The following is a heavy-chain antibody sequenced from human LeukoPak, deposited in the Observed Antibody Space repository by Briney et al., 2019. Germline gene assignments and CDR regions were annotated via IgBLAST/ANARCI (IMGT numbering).Heavy chain of an antibody. Sequence: SQTLSLTCSISGVTGSSNSFTWNWTRQSPSRSLEWLVRTYYRSTSHNDYAVSVRGRIAVNPDTSKNQFCLHLSSVTPEDTAVYYCARRLTQYDCFDPWGQGILVTVSS. CDR2: TYYRSTSHN. V-gene: IGHV6-1*01. J-gene: IGHJ5*02. CDR1: GVTGSSNSFT. D-gene: IGHD2-2*01. CDR3: ARRLTQYDCFDP.